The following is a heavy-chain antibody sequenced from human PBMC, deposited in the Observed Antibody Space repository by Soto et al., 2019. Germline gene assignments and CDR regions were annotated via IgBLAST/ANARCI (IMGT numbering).Heavy chain of an antibody. D-gene: IGHD3-16*01. CDR1: GNSTGSDNKN. CDR2: IFSSGTT. J-gene: IGHJ6*02. Sequence: PSLTLPLTCTLSGNSTGSDNKNWSWIRQAPGKGLEWIGYIFSSGTTYYNPSLKSRLTMSLDTSQNQFSLKLNSGTAADTAVYFCARVPSPFDFCYAMDVWSQGTTVTV. CDR3: ARVPSPFDFCYAMDV. V-gene: IGHV4-30-4*01.